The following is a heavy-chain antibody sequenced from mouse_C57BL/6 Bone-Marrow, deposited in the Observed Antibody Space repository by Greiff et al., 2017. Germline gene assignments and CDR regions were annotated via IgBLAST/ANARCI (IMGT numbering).Heavy chain of an antibody. J-gene: IGHJ4*01. V-gene: IGHV5-9-1*02. CDR2: ISSGGDYI. Sequence: DVKLQESGEGLVKPGGSLKLSCAASGFTFSSYAMSWVRQTPEKRLEWVAYISSGGDYIYYADNVKGRFTISRDNARNTLYLQMSSLKSEDTAMYYWTRGGDSNYVLYYARDYWGQGTSVTVSS. CDR1: GFTFSSYA. D-gene: IGHD2-5*01. CDR3: TRGGDSNYVLYYARDY.